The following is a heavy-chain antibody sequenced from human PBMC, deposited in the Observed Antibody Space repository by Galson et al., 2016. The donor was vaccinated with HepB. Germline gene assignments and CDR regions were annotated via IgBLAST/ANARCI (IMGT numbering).Heavy chain of an antibody. D-gene: IGHD6-6*01. V-gene: IGHV3-53*01. CDR1: GFTVSRNY. J-gene: IGHJ4*02. CDR2: IYSGGTT. Sequence: SLRLSCAAPGFTVSRNYMSWVRQAPGKGLEWVSVIYSGGTTYYADSVKGRFTISRDNSKNTLYLQMNSLRAEDTAVYYCASPLWSSSSGLAYWGQGTLVTVSS. CDR3: ASPLWSSSSGLAY.